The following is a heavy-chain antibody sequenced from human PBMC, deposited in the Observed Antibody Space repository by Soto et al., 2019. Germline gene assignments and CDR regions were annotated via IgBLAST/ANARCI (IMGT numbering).Heavy chain of an antibody. CDR2: IYYNSST. CDR3: ASEDIMATGNFDY. CDR1: GGSISSYY. V-gene: IGHV4-59*01. Sequence: QVQLQESGPGLVKPSETLSLTCTVSGGSISSYYWSWIRQPPGKGLEWIGYIYYNSSTNYNPSLKSRVNISLDTSKNQFSLKLSSVTAADTAVYYCASEDIMATGNFDYWGQGTLVTVSS. J-gene: IGHJ4*02. D-gene: IGHD5-12*01.